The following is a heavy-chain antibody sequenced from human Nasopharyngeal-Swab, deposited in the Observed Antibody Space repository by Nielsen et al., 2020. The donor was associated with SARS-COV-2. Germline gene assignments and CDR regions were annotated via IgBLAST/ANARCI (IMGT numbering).Heavy chain of an antibody. Sequence: ASVKVSCKASGYTFTSYAMHWVRQAPGQGLEWMGIINPSGGSTSYAQKFQGRVTMTRDTSTSTVYMELSSLRSEDTAVYYCAREFIAAAGNTHGMDVWGQGTTVTVSS. J-gene: IGHJ6*02. CDR2: INPSGGST. CDR3: AREFIAAAGNTHGMDV. CDR1: GYTFTSYA. D-gene: IGHD6-13*01. V-gene: IGHV1-46*01.